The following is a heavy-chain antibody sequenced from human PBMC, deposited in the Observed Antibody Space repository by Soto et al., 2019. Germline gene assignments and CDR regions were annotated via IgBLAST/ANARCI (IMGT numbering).Heavy chain of an antibody. CDR3: ARDPGGYFDY. D-gene: IGHD3-16*01. CDR1: GFTFSSYA. J-gene: IGHJ4*02. V-gene: IGHV3-30-3*01. Sequence: GGSLRLSCAASGFTFSSYAMHWVRQAPGKGLEWVAVISYDGSNKYYADSVKGRFTISRDNSKNTLYLQMDSLRAEDTAVYYCARDPGGYFDYWGQGTLVTVSS. CDR2: ISYDGSNK.